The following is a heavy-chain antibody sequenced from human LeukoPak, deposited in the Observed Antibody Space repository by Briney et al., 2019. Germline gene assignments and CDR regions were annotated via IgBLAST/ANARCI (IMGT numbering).Heavy chain of an antibody. Sequence: SETLSLTCTVSVDSVCSSSYYWNWIRQAPGKGLEWIGYIYHSGSTNYNPSLQSRVTISVDTSKNQFSLNLNSVTAADTAVYYCARGGAARLHFQNWGQGTLVTVSS. V-gene: IGHV4-61*01. CDR1: VDSVCSSSYY. J-gene: IGHJ1*01. CDR2: IYHSGST. CDR3: ARGGAARLHFQN. D-gene: IGHD6-6*01.